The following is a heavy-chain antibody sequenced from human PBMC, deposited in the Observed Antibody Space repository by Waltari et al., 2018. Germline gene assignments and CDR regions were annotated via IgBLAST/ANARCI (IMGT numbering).Heavy chain of an antibody. D-gene: IGHD2-21*02. Sequence: QVQLQESGPSLVKPSETLSLICSVSGGSISSYYWSWLRQPPGKGLDWIGYIYYTGSTNFNPSRKSRGTMSVDTSKNQFSRKLSSVTAADTAFYYCARGGGGDWEWFDPWGQGTLVTVSS. J-gene: IGHJ5*02. CDR2: IYYTGST. V-gene: IGHV4-59*01. CDR1: GGSISSYY. CDR3: ARGGGGDWEWFDP.